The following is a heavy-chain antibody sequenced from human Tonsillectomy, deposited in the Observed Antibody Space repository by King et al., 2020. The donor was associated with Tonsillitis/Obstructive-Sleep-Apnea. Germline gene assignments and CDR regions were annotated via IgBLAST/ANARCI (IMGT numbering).Heavy chain of an antibody. CDR1: GFTFGDYA. D-gene: IGHD6-19*01. CDR2: IRSKRYCGTT. J-gene: IGHJ4*02. V-gene: IGHV3-49*04. CDR3: TRAGYDSSVWYGATSYFHY. Sequence: VQLVESGGGLVQPGRSLRLSCTASGFTFGDYAMNWVRQAPGKGLEWLGFIRSKRYCGTTENAASVKGRFTISRDDSKCIAYLQLTSLKTEDTAVYYCTRAGYDSSVWYGATSYFHYWGQGTLVTVSS.